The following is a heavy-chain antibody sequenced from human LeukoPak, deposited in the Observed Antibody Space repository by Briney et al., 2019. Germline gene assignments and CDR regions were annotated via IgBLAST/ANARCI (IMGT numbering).Heavy chain of an antibody. V-gene: IGHV1-2*02. CDR2: INPNSGGT. CDR3: ARGSGLFSSSLLAY. J-gene: IGHJ4*02. CDR1: GYTFTGYY. D-gene: IGHD6-13*01. Sequence: VASVKVSCKASGYTFTGYYMHWVRQAPGQGLEWMGWINPNSGGTNYAQKFQGRVTMTRDTSISTAYMELSRLRSDDTAVYYCARGSGLFSSSLLAYWGQGTLVTVSS.